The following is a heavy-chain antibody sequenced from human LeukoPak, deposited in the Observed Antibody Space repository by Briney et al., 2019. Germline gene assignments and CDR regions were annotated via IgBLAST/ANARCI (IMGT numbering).Heavy chain of an antibody. CDR1: GGSISSGSYY. J-gene: IGHJ3*02. CDR3: ARLRIAAAYDAFDI. Sequence: SQTLSLTCTVSGGSISSGSYYWSWIRQPAGKGLEWIGRIYTSGSTNYNPSLKSRVTISVDTSKNQFSLKLSSVTAADTAVYYCARLRIAAAYDAFDIWGQGTMVTVSS. D-gene: IGHD6-13*01. V-gene: IGHV4-61*02. CDR2: IYTSGST.